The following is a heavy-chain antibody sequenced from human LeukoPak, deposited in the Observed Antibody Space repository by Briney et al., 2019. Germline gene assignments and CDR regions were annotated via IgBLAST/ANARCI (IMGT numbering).Heavy chain of an antibody. CDR3: VRRDNTGWNYFDC. CDR1: GGSINSHY. J-gene: IGHJ4*02. V-gene: IGHV4-59*08. CDR2: IYYSGST. Sequence: SETLSLTCTVSGGSINSHYWSWIRQSPGKGLEWIGDIYYSGSTKYNPSLKSRVTVSVDTPKNDLSLRLTSVLAADTAIYYCVRRDNTGWNYFDCWGQGILVTVSS. D-gene: IGHD6-19*01.